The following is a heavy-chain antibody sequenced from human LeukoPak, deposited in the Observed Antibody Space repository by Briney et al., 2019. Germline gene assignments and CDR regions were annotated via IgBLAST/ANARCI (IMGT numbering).Heavy chain of an antibody. CDR3: AREYYYDDSGYSYFDY. CDR1: GFSFRRYW. J-gene: IGHJ4*02. V-gene: IGHV3-7*03. D-gene: IGHD3-22*01. Sequence: GGSLRLSCAASGFSFRRYWMSWVRQTPGKGLEWVANMNQDGSAKYYVDSVEGRFTISRDNSENTLYLQMSSLRAEDTAVYYCAREYYYDDSGYSYFDYWGQGTLVTVSS. CDR2: MNQDGSAK.